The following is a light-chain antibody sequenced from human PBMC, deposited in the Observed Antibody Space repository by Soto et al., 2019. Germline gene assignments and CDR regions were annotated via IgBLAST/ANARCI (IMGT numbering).Light chain of an antibody. J-gene: IGKJ2*01. CDR3: QRSWT. Sequence: EIVMTQSPATLSVSPGERATLSCRASQSVSSNLAWYQQKPGQAPRLLIYGASTRATGIPARFSGSGSGTEFTLTISSLQSEDFGSYYCQRSWTFGQGTKLE. CDR1: QSVSSN. CDR2: GAS. V-gene: IGKV3-15*01.